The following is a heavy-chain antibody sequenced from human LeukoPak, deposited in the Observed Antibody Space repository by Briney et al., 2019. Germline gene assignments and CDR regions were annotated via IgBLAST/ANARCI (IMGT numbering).Heavy chain of an antibody. V-gene: IGHV3-33*01. D-gene: IGHD2-8*01. CDR1: GFTFSSYG. Sequence: PGGSLRLSCAASGFTFSSYGMHWVRQAPGKGLEWVAVIWYDGSNKYYADSVKGRFTISRDNSKNTLYLQMNSLRAEDTAVYYCARDNGKLLDAFDIWGQGTMVTVSP. J-gene: IGHJ3*02. CDR3: ARDNGKLLDAFDI. CDR2: IWYDGSNK.